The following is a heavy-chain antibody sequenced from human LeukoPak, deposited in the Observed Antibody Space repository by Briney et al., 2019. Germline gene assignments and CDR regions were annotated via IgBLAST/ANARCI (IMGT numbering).Heavy chain of an antibody. V-gene: IGHV3-7*03. D-gene: IGHD3-22*01. J-gene: IGHJ4*02. Sequence: GGSLRLSCAASGFTFSNHWMSWVRQAPGKGLEWVANIRQDGNEKKYVDSVKGRFTISRGNSKNTLYLQMNSLRAEDTAVYYCARVSRGPHPYYYDSSGYMDYWGQGTLVTVSS. CDR3: ARVSRGPHPYYYDSSGYMDY. CDR2: IRQDGNEK. CDR1: GFTFSNHW.